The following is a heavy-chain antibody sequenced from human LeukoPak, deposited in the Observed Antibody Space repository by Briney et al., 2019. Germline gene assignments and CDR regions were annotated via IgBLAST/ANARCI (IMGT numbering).Heavy chain of an antibody. J-gene: IGHJ6*03. CDR3: ASDGSGSYYRGYYYCYMDV. D-gene: IGHD3-10*01. Sequence: GASVKVSCKASVGTFSSYAISWVRQAPGQGLEWMGGIIPIFGTANYAQKFQGRVTITTDESTSTAYMELSSLRSEDTAVYYCASDGSGSYYRGYYYCYMDVRGKGTTVTVSS. CDR1: VGTFSSYA. V-gene: IGHV1-69*05. CDR2: IIPIFGTA.